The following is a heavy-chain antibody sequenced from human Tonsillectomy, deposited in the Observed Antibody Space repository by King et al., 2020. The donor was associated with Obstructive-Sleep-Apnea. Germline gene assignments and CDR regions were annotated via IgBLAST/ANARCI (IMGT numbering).Heavy chain of an antibody. D-gene: IGHD4-17*01. CDR3: VRKDYGDFECAY. J-gene: IGHJ4*02. CDR2: IYYSGST. CDR1: GGSISSSDYY. Sequence: QLQESGPGLVKPSETLSLTCTVSGGSISSSDYYWGWIRQPPGKGLEWIGSIYYSGSTYYNPSLKSRVTISLDTSKNHFSLRLSSVTAADTAVDYCVRKDYGDFECAYWGQGTLVTVSS. V-gene: IGHV4-39*07.